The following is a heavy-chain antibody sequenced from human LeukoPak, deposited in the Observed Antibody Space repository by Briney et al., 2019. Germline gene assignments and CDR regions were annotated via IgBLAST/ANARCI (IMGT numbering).Heavy chain of an antibody. CDR1: GFTFSSYE. D-gene: IGHD4-11*01. V-gene: IGHV3-48*03. CDR3: ARDQTRGFDL. J-gene: IGHJ2*01. Sequence: PGGSLRLSCAASGFTFSSYEVNWVRQTPGKGLEWVSYIRSSGITVYYADSVKGRFTMSRDNAKNSLFLQMNSLRAEDTAVYYCARDQTRGFDLWGRGTLVTVSS. CDR2: IRSSGITV.